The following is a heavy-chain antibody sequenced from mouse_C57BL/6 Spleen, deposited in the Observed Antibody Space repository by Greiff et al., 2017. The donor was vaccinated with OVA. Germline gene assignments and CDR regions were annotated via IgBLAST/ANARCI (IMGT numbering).Heavy chain of an antibody. CDR2: IYPGDGDT. V-gene: IGHV1-82*01. CDR3: ARSLPPNAMDY. CDR1: GYAFSSSW. D-gene: IGHD2-10*01. J-gene: IGHJ4*01. Sequence: VQLQQSGPELVKPGASVKISCKASGYAFSSSWMNWVKQRPGKGLEWIGRIYPGDGDTNYNGKFKGKATLTADKSSSTAYMQLSSLTSEDSAVYFCARSLPPNAMDYWGQGTSVTVSS.